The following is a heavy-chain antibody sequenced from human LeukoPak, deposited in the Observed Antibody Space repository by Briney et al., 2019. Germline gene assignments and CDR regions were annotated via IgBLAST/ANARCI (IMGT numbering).Heavy chain of an antibody. CDR2: ISSRSSYI. D-gene: IGHD3-22*01. V-gene: IGHV3-21*01. Sequence: GGSLRLSCAASGFTFSSYSMNWVRQARGKGVEGVSSISSRSSYIYYADSVKARFTISRDNAKNSLYLQMTSLRAEDTAVYYCARSYYDSSGYRLDYYYYMDVWGKGTTVTVSS. CDR3: ARSYYDSSGYRLDYYYYMDV. J-gene: IGHJ6*03. CDR1: GFTFSSYS.